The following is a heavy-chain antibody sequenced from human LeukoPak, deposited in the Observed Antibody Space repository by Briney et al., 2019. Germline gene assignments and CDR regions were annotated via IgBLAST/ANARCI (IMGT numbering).Heavy chain of an antibody. CDR1: GYTFTGYY. V-gene: IGHV1-8*02. Sequence: GASVKVSCKASGYTFTGYYMHWVRQAPGQGLEWMGWMNPNSGNTGYAQKFQGRVTMTRNTSISTAYMELSSLRSEDTAVYYCARGGVHIDPWGQGTLVTVSS. D-gene: IGHD1-1*01. CDR3: ARGGVHIDP. CDR2: MNPNSGNT. J-gene: IGHJ5*02.